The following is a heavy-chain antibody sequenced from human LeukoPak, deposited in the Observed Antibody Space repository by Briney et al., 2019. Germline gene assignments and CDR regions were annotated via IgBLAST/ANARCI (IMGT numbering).Heavy chain of an antibody. J-gene: IGHJ4*02. CDR1: GFTFSSYA. V-gene: IGHV3-30*04. D-gene: IGHD4-17*01. CDR3: ARDSSDYGDWTLLFDY. Sequence: GGSLRLSCAASGFTFSSYAMHWVRQAPGKGLEWVAVISYDGSNKYYADSVKGRFTISRDNSKNTLYLQMNSLRAEDTAVYYCARDSSDYGDWTLLFDYWGQGTLVTVSS. CDR2: ISYDGSNK.